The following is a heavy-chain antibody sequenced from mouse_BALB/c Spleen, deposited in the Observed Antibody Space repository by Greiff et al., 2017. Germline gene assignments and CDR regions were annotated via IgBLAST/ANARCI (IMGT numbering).Heavy chain of an antibody. J-gene: IGHJ4*01. CDR1: GFNIKDYY. Sequence: EVQLQQSGAELVRSGASVKLSCTASGFNIKDYYMHWVKQRPEQGLEWIGWIDPENGDTEYAPKFQGKATMTADTSSNTAYLQLSSLTSEDSAVYYCTRGGLRPGRYYAMDYWGQGTSVTVSS. CDR2: IDPENGDT. D-gene: IGHD2-4*01. V-gene: IGHV14-4*02. CDR3: TRGGLRPGRYYAMDY.